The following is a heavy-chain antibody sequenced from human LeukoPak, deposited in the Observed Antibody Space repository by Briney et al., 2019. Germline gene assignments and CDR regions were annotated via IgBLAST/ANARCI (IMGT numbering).Heavy chain of an antibody. J-gene: IGHJ4*02. CDR1: GFTFSNHG. CDR2: IVDSGTST. Sequence: GGTLRLSCAASGFTFSNHGMSWVRQAPGKGLEWVSAIVDSGTSTYYADSVKGRFTISRDNSKNTLFLQMNSLRAEDTAVYYCAKSSGRFVLSATYYFDYWGQGTLVTVSS. CDR3: AKSSGRFVLSATYYFDY. V-gene: IGHV3-23*01. D-gene: IGHD1-26*01.